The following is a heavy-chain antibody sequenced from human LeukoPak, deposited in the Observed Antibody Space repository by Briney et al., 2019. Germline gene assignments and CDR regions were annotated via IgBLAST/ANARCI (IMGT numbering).Heavy chain of an antibody. J-gene: IGHJ5*02. Sequence: SETLSLTCTVSGYSISSGYYWGWIRQPPGKGLEWIGSIYHSGSTYYNPSLKSRVTISVDTFKNQSSLKLSSVTAADTAVYYCARDSGSGTFTWGQGTLVTVSS. CDR1: GYSISSGYY. CDR3: ARDSGSGTFT. D-gene: IGHD3-10*01. CDR2: IYHSGST. V-gene: IGHV4-38-2*02.